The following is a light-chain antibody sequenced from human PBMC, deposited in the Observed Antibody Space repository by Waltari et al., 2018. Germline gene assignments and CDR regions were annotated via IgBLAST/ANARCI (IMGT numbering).Light chain of an antibody. CDR1: TTAVVTHSL. CDR3: CSYAGSSPL. J-gene: IGLJ3*02. Sequence: SAPPQPASVSASPGQSITISCAGATTAVVTHSLAPWYQQHPGNPPKLMIHEGTQRPSGISNRFSGSNSDNTASLTISGLQFEDEAYYYCCSYAGSSPLFGGGTRVTVL. V-gene: IGLV2-23*01. CDR2: EGT.